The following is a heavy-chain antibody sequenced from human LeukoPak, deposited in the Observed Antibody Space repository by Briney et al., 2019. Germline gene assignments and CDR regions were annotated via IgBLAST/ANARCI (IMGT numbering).Heavy chain of an antibody. Sequence: KSSETLSLTCTVSGDSISTYYWSWIRQPPGKGLEWIGYIFYSGNTNYSPSLKSRVTISVDTSKNQFSLKLRSVTAADTAVYYCARSHSSNWDTHFDYWGQGTLVTVSS. D-gene: IGHD6-13*01. J-gene: IGHJ4*02. CDR1: GDSISTYY. V-gene: IGHV4-59*01. CDR2: IFYSGNT. CDR3: ARSHSSNWDTHFDY.